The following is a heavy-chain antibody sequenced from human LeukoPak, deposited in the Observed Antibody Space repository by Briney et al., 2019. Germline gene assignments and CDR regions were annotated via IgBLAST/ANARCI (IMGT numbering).Heavy chain of an antibody. CDR1: GYTFTNYY. CDR2: INPSGCTT. J-gene: IGHJ6*02. CDR3: ARPTSIIPASNVYYYYYAMDV. V-gene: IGHV1-46*01. Sequence: ASVKVSCKASGYTFTNYYMHWVRQAPAQGLEWMGIINPSGCTTTYAHKFQDRVTMTRDTSTSTVYMEVSSLRPEDTAVYYCARPTSIIPASNVYYYYYAMDVWGQGTTVTVSS. D-gene: IGHD2-2*01.